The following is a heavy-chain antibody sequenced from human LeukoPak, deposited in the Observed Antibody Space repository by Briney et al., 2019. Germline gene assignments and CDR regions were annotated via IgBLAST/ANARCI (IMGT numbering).Heavy chain of an antibody. CDR2: ITPTGSTT. CDR1: GFTFTTYG. CDR3: ARRRRGEYSVVDY. D-gene: IGHD4-23*01. V-gene: IGHV3-23*01. Sequence: GGSLRLSCAASGFTFTTYGMNWVRQPPGKGLEWVSGITPTGSTTYYADSAKGRFAISRDNSKNTVYLQMSSLRAEDTAVYYCARRRRGEYSVVDYWGQGTLVTVSS. J-gene: IGHJ4*02.